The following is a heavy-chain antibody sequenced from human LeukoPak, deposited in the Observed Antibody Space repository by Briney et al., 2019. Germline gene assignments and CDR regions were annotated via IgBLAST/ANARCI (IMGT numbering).Heavy chain of an antibody. CDR1: GYTFPGYY. V-gene: IGHV1-2*02. CDR3: ARVAYDYVWGSYRIFDY. Sequence: GASVKASCKASGYTFPGYYMHWVRQAPGQGLEWMGWINPNSGGTNYAQKFQGRVTMTRDTSISTAYMELSRLRSDDTAVHYCARVAYDYVWGSYRIFDYWGQGTLVTVSS. J-gene: IGHJ4*02. D-gene: IGHD3-16*02. CDR2: INPNSGGT.